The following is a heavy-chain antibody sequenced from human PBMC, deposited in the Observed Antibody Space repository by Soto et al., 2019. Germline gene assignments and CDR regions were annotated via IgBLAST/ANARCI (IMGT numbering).Heavy chain of an antibody. D-gene: IGHD3-10*01. V-gene: IGHV4-34*01. CDR2: INHSGST. Sequence: SETLSLTCAVYGGSFSGYYWSWIRQPPGKGLEWIGEINHSGSTNYNPSLKSRVTISVDTSKNQFSLKLSSVTAADTAVYCCARDLLLWFGELSKDYYYYYGMDVWGQGTTVTVSS. J-gene: IGHJ6*02. CDR3: ARDLLLWFGELSKDYYYYYGMDV. CDR1: GGSFSGYY.